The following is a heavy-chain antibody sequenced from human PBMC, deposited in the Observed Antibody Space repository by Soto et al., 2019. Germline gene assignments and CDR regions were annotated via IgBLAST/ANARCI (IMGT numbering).Heavy chain of an antibody. J-gene: IGHJ4*02. D-gene: IGHD3-3*01. CDR2: ISYHGDYK. Sequence: QVQLVESGGGVVQPGRSLRVSCAASGFTFSTYAMNWVRQAPGKGLEWVATISYHGDYKYYAGSVKVRFTISRDNSKNSLYLQMTGLRGDDTAIYYCALSGRGAFDYWGQGTLVTVSS. CDR3: ALSGRGAFDY. CDR1: GFTFSTYA. V-gene: IGHV3-30-3*01.